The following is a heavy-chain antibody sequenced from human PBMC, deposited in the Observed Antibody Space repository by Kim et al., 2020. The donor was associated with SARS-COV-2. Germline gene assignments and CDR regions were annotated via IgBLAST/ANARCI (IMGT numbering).Heavy chain of an antibody. CDR2: IYFSGST. V-gene: IGHV4-39*01. J-gene: IGHJ6*02. CDR3: ARQGKQWLRPHYGVDV. D-gene: IGHD6-19*01. CDR1: GGSISSSSYY. Sequence: SETLSLTCTVSGGSISSSSYYWGWIRPSPGQGLEWIGRIYFSGSTYYNPSLKSRVTISVDTSKNQFSLKLSSVTAAAPAVYSCARQGKQWLRPHYGVDVGGQGTAVTVSS.